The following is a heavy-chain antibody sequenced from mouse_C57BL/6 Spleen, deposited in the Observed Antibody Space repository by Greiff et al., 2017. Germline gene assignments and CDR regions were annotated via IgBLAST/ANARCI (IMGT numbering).Heavy chain of an antibody. D-gene: IGHD1-1*01. J-gene: IGHJ1*03. CDR3: DIATEVAHAGT. Sequence: VQLQQSGAELVRPGASVTMSCKASGYTFTDYEMPWVQQTPVHGLEWIGDIDPDTGGTAYNQKFKGKAILTADKSSSTAYMQLRSLTSEDSAVYYCDIATEVAHAGTWGTGTTVTVSS. V-gene: IGHV1-15*01. CDR1: GYTFTDYE. CDR2: IDPDTGGT.